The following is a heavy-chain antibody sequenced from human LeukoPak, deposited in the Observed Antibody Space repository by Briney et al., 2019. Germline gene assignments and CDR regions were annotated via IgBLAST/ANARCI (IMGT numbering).Heavy chain of an antibody. CDR2: IYYSGST. D-gene: IGHD6-13*01. V-gene: IGHV4-31*03. J-gene: IGHJ1*01. CDR1: GGSISSGGYS. CDR3: ARAWIAAAGTVYFQH. Sequence: SETLSLTCTVSGGSISSGGYSWSWIRQHPGKGLEWIGYIYYSGSTYYNPPLKSRVTISVDTSKNQFSLKLSSVTAADTAVYYCARAWIAAAGTVYFQHWGQGTLVTVSS.